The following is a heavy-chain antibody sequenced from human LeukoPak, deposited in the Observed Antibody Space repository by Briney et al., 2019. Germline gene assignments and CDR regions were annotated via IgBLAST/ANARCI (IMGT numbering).Heavy chain of an antibody. D-gene: IGHD3-9*01. CDR2: IYTSGST. Sequence: SQTLSLTCTVSGGSISSGSYYWSWIRQPAGKGLEWIGRIYTSGSTNYNPSLKSRVTISVDTSKNQFSLKLSSVTAAHTAVYYCARGRKLNYDILTGYPDHFDYWGQGTLVTVSS. V-gene: IGHV4-61*02. CDR1: GGSISSGSYY. CDR3: ARGRKLNYDILTGYPDHFDY. J-gene: IGHJ4*02.